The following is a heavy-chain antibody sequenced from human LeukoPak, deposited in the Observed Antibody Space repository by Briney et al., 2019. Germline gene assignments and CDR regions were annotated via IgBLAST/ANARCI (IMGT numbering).Heavy chain of an antibody. CDR3: ARDRYGSGSPKSDY. CDR2: IYYSGST. CDR1: GGSISSYY. J-gene: IGHJ4*02. D-gene: IGHD3-10*01. V-gene: IGHV4-59*01. Sequence: SETLSLTCTVSGGSISSYYWSWIRQPPGKGLEWIGYIYYSGSTNYNPSLKSRVTISVDTSKNQFSLKLSSVTAADTAVYYCARDRYGSGSPKSDYWGQGTLVTVSS.